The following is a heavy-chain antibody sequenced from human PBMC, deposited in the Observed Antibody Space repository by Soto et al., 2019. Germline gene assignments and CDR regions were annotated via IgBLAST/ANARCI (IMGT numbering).Heavy chain of an antibody. CDR2: IWYDGSNK. D-gene: IGHD4-17*01. V-gene: IGHV3-33*01. Sequence: GGSLRLSCAASGFTFSSYGMHWARQAPGKGLEWVAVIWYDGSNKYYADSVKGRFTISRDNSKNTLYLQMNSLRAEDTAVYYCAREGSRFYGDYGVDYWGQGTLVTVSS. CDR3: AREGSRFYGDYGVDY. J-gene: IGHJ4*02. CDR1: GFTFSSYG.